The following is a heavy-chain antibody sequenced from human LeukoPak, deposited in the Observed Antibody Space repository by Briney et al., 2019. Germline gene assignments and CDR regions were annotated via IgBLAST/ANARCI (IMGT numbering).Heavy chain of an antibody. CDR1: GGSISSGGYS. D-gene: IGHD4-11*01. Sequence: SQTLSLTCAVSGGSISSGGYSWSWTRQPPGKGLEWIGYIYHSGSTYYNPSLKSRVTISLDRSKNQFSLNLSSVTAADTAVYYCASSKIEGHFDYWGQGTLVTVSS. CDR3: ASSKIEGHFDY. CDR2: IYHSGST. J-gene: IGHJ4*02. V-gene: IGHV4-30-2*01.